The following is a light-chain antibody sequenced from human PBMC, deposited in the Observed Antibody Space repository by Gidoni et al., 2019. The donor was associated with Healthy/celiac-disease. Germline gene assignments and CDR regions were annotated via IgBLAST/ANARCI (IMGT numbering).Light chain of an antibody. J-gene: IGLJ3*02. Sequence: QSALTQPRSVSGSPEQSVTISCTGTRRDVGAYNYVSWFQQHPGKAPKLIVYDVSTRPSGVPDRFSGSKSCNTASLTISWLQAEDEADYYCCSYAGSYWVFGGGTKLTVL. V-gene: IGLV2-11*01. CDR1: RRDVGAYNY. CDR3: CSYAGSYWV. CDR2: DVS.